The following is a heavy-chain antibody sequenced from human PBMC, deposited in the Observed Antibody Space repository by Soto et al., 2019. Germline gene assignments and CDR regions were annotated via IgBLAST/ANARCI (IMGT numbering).Heavy chain of an antibody. V-gene: IGHV6-1*01. CDR2: TYYRSKWYN. D-gene: IGHD2-2*01. Sequence: QVQLQQSGPGLVKPSQTLSLTCAISGDSVSSNSAAWNWIRQSPSRGLEWLGRTYYRSKWYNDYDVSVKSRIPINPDTSKNQFSLQLNSVTPEDTAVYYCARKYCISTSCYGDWFDPWGQGTLVTVSS. CDR1: GDSVSSNSAA. CDR3: ARKYCISTSCYGDWFDP. J-gene: IGHJ5*02.